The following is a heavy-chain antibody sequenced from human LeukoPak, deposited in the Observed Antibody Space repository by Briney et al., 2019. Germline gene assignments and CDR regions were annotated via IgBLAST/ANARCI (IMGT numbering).Heavy chain of an antibody. CDR1: GYDFPTYW. CDR2: IYPGDSDT. J-gene: IGHJ4*02. CDR3: ARAKYCSGGTCYAEY. V-gene: IGHV5-51*01. D-gene: IGHD2-15*01. Sequence: GEALKISCKGSGYDFPTYWIGWVRQMPGRGLEWMGIIYPGDSDTRYSPSFEGQVTISADKSISTAYLQWSSLKASDTAMYYCARAKYCSGGTCYAEYWGQGTLVTVSS.